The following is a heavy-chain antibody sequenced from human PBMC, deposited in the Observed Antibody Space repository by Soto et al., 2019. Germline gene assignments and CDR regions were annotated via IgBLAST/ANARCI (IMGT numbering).Heavy chain of an antibody. V-gene: IGHV6-1*01. D-gene: IGHD5-12*01. J-gene: IGHJ4*02. CDR1: GGSISTNSAT. CDR3: ARAYGGYADY. CDR2: TYYRSKWDY. Sequence: SQTLTLIGTISGGSISTNSATWDWIRQSPSRGLEWLGRTYYRSKWDYDYAASVKGRININPDTSNNQVSLHLDSVTPDDTAVYYCARAYGGYADYWGQGALVTVSS.